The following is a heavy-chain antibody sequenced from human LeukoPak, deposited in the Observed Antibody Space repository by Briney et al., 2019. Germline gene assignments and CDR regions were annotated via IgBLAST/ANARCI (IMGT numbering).Heavy chain of an antibody. CDR3: AKDPRDYYGSVNFDY. Sequence: SVKVSCKASGGTFSSYAISWVRQAPGQGLEWMGGIIPIFGTANYAQKFQGRVTITTDESTSTAYMELSSLRSEDTAVYYCAKDPRDYYGSVNFDYWGQGTLVTVSS. CDR2: IIPIFGTA. CDR1: GGTFSSYA. V-gene: IGHV1-69*05. J-gene: IGHJ4*02. D-gene: IGHD3-10*01.